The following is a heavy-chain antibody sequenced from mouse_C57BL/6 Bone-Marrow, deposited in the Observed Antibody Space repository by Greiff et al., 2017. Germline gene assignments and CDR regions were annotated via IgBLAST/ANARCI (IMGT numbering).Heavy chain of an antibody. Sequence: VKLMESGPELVKPGASVKISCKASGYAFSSSWMNWVKQRPGQGLEWIGRIYPGDGDTNYNGKFKGKATLTADKSSSTAYMQLSSLTSEDAAVYFCAREGSSYGYWGQGTTLTVSS. CDR3: AREGSSYGY. V-gene: IGHV1-82*01. D-gene: IGHD1-1*01. CDR2: IYPGDGDT. CDR1: GYAFSSSW. J-gene: IGHJ2*01.